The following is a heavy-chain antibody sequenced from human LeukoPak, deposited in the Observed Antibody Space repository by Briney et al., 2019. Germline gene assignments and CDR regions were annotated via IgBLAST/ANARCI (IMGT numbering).Heavy chain of an antibody. V-gene: IGHV4-4*07. Sequence: PSETLSLTCTVSGGYYCTWVRRAAGKGLEWIGRIYPSGSTNYSPSLKSRVTMSVDTSKNQFSLRLSSVTAADTAVYYCARQSPYGSGWFLDSWGQGTLVTVSS. J-gene: IGHJ4*02. CDR1: GGYY. CDR2: IYPSGST. D-gene: IGHD6-19*01. CDR3: ARQSPYGSGWFLDS.